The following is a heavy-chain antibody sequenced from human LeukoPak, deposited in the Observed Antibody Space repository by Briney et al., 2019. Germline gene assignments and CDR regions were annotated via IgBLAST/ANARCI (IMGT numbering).Heavy chain of an antibody. V-gene: IGHV3-7*01. D-gene: IGHD2-15*01. Sequence: GGSLRLSCAASGFTFSNYWMNWVRQAPGKGLEWVANIKQDGSEKYYVDSVKGRFTISRDNAKNSLYLQMNSLRAEDTAVYYCARDRRYCSGGSCYAEYYYYYYGMDVWGQGTTVTVSS. CDR2: IKQDGSEK. CDR1: GFTFSNYW. J-gene: IGHJ6*02. CDR3: ARDRRYCSGGSCYAEYYYYYYGMDV.